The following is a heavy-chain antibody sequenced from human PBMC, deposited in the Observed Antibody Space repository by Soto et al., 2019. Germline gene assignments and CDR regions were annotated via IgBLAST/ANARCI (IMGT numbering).Heavy chain of an antibody. V-gene: IGHV1-18*01. J-gene: IGHJ6*02. Sequence: ASVKVSCKASGYTFTSYGISWVRQAPGQGLEWMGWISAYNGNTNYAQKLQGRVTMTTDTSTSTAYMELRSLRSDDTAVYYCARNIVVVPAVRQTYYYYYGMDVWGQGTTVTSP. D-gene: IGHD2-2*01. CDR2: ISAYNGNT. CDR3: ARNIVVVPAVRQTYYYYYGMDV. CDR1: GYTFTSYG.